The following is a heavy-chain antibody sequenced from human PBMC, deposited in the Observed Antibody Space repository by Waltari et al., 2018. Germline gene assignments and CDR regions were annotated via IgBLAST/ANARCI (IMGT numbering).Heavy chain of an antibody. J-gene: IGHJ4*02. CDR1: GSTFDDYA. Sequence: EVQLVESGGGLVQPGRSLRLSCAAFGSTFDDYAMHWVRQAPGKGLEWVSGISWNSGNIGYAGSVKGRFTISRDNAKNSLYLQMNSLRAEDMALYYCAKDGGDGDYYDSSGYFDYWGQGTLVTVSS. D-gene: IGHD3-22*01. CDR2: ISWNSGNI. CDR3: AKDGGDGDYYDSSGYFDY. V-gene: IGHV3-9*03.